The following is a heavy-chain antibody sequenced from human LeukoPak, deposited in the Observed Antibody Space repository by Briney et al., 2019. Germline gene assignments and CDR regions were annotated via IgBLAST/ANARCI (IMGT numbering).Heavy chain of an antibody. V-gene: IGHV4-34*01. J-gene: IGHJ4*02. CDR3: ARGRRRDGYNREYYFDY. Sequence: PSETLSLTCAVYGGSFSGHYWSWIRQPPGKGLEWIGEINHSGSTNYNPSLKSRVTISVDTSKNQFSLKLSSVTAADTAVYYCARGRRRDGYNREYYFDYWGQGTLVTVSS. CDR2: INHSGST. D-gene: IGHD5-12*01. CDR1: GGSFSGHY.